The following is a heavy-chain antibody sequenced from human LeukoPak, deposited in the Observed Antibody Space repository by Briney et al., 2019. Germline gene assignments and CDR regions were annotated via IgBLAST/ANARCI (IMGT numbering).Heavy chain of an antibody. Sequence: SVKVSCKASGGTFSSYAISWVRQAPGQGLEWMGGIIPIFGTANYAQKFQGRVTITADESTSTAYMGLSSLRSEDTAVYYCAREVYPQYYYDSSGYYRSFFDYWGQGTLVTVSS. CDR2: IIPIFGTA. V-gene: IGHV1-69*13. D-gene: IGHD3-22*01. CDR1: GGTFSSYA. CDR3: AREVYPQYYYDSSGYYRSFFDY. J-gene: IGHJ4*02.